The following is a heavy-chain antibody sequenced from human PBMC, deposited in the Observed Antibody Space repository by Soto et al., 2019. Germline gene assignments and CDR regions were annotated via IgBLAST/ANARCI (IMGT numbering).Heavy chain of an antibody. CDR3: ARGWGSKWYYFDS. CDR2: IFDNGDA. D-gene: IGHD3-16*01. J-gene: IGHJ4*02. CDR1: GVSSTSFY. V-gene: IGHV4-59*13. Sequence: QVRLQESGPGVVRPSETLSLTCTVSGVSSTSFYWSWLRQSPGKGLEWIGYIFDNGDAKYNPSLMSRLNMSIDISKNEFSLRLKSVTAAGTAMYFWARGWGSKWYYFDSWGEGTLVTVSS.